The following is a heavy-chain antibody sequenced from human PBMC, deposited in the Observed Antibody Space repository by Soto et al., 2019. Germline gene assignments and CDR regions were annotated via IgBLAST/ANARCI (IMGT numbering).Heavy chain of an antibody. D-gene: IGHD2-2*01. J-gene: IGHJ6*02. V-gene: IGHV4-31*03. CDR1: GGSISSGGYY. Sequence: SETLSLTCTVSGGSISSGGYYWNWIRQHPGKGLEWIGYIYYSGSTNYKPSLKSRVTISVDTSKNQFSLKLSSLRAEDTAVYFCARDRVPQLGYYGMDVWGQGTTVTVSS. CDR2: IYYSGST. CDR3: ARDRVPQLGYYGMDV.